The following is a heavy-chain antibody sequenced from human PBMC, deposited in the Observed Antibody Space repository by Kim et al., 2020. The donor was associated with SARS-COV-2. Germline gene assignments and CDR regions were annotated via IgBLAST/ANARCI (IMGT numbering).Heavy chain of an antibody. CDR3: ARVFAGSAVATSVFGRYYYGMDV. V-gene: IGHV4-31*03. D-gene: IGHD5-12*01. CDR2: IYYSGST. J-gene: IGHJ6*02. CDR1: GGSISSGGYY. Sequence: SETLSLTCTVSGGSISSGGYYWSWIRQHPGKGLEWIGYIYYSGSTYYNPSLKSRVTISVDTSKNQFSLKLSSVTAADTAVYYCARVFAGSAVATSVFGRYYYGMDVWGQGTTVTVSS.